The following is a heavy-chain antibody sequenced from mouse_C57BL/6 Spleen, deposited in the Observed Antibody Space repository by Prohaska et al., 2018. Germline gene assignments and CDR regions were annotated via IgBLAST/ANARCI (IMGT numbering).Heavy chain of an antibody. J-gene: IGHJ2*01. V-gene: IGHV1-26*01. Sequence: HGKSLEWIGDINPNNGGTSYNQKFKGKATLTVDKSSSTAYMELRSLTSEDSAVYYCARLGKYFDYWSQGTTLTVSS. CDR2: INPNNGGT. CDR3: ARLGKYFDY.